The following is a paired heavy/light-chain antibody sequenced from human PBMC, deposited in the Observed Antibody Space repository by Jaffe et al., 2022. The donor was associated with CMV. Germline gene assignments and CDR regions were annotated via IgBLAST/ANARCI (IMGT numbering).Light chain of an antibody. J-gene: IGKJ2*01. V-gene: IGKV1-39*01. CDR1: QSISSY. CDR3: QQSYSTPPNT. CDR2: AAS. Sequence: DIQMTQSPSSLSASVGDRVTITCRASQSISSYLNWYQQKPGKAPKLLIYAASSLQSGVPSRFSGSGSGTDFTLTISSLQPEDFATYYCQQSYSTPPNTFGQGTKLEIK.
Heavy chain of an antibody. J-gene: IGHJ5*02. CDR3: ARSDISATGDDYNWFDP. CDR2: IWYDGSNK. CDR1: GFTFSSYG. D-gene: IGHD5-12*01. V-gene: IGHV3-33*01. Sequence: QVQLVESGGGVVQPGRSLRLSCAASGFTFSSYGMHWVRQAPGKGLEWVAVIWYDGSNKYYADSVKGRFTISRDNSKNTLYLQMNSLRAEDTAVYYCARSDISATGDDYNWFDPWGQGTLVTVSS.